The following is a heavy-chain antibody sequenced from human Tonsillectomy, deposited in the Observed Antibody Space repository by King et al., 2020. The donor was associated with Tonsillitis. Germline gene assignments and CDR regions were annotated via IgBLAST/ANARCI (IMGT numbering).Heavy chain of an antibody. V-gene: IGHV4-38-2*02. D-gene: IGHD3-9*01. CDR1: GYSNSSGYY. CDR2: IYHSGST. J-gene: IGHJ4*02. CDR3: ARDILTGSADY. Sequence: QLQESGPGLVKPSETLSLTCAVSGYSNSSGYYWGWIRQPPGKGLEWIGSIYHSGSTYYNPSLKSRVTISVDTSKNQFSLKLSSVTAADTAVYYCARDILTGSADYWGQGTLVTVSS.